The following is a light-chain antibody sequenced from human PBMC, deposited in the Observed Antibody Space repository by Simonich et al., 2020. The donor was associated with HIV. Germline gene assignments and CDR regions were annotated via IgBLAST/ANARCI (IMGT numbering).Light chain of an antibody. J-gene: IGLJ3*02. CDR2: EDN. CDR3: YSTDSSGNHRV. V-gene: IGLV3-10*01. Sequence: SYELTQPPSVSVSPGQTARITCSGDALPEKYAYWSQQKSGQAPVLVIYEDNKRPSGIPERFSGSSSGTVATLTISGAQVEDEVDYYCYSTDSSGNHRVFGGGTKLTVL. CDR1: ALPEKY.